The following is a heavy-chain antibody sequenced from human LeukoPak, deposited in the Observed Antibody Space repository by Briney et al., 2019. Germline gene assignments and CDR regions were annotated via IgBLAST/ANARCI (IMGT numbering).Heavy chain of an antibody. J-gene: IGHJ4*02. Sequence: GGSLRLSCAASGFTFSNYTMSWVRQAPGKGLEWVSSISSSSSYIYYADSVKGRFTISRDNAKNSLYLQMNSLRAEDTAVYYCARENIEYSSSSFDYWGQGTLVTVSS. CDR2: ISSSSSYI. CDR1: GFTFSNYT. D-gene: IGHD6-6*01. V-gene: IGHV3-21*01. CDR3: ARENIEYSSSSFDY.